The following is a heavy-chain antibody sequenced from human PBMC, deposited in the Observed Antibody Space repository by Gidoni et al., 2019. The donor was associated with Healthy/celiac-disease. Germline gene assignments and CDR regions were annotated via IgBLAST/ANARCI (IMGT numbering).Heavy chain of an antibody. CDR1: GFTFSSYG. Sequence: QVQLVESGGGVVQPGGSLRLSCAASGFTFSSYGMHWVRRAPGKGLEWVAFIRYDGSNKYYADSVKGRFTISRDNSKNTLYLQMNSLRAEDTAVYYCAKDYEDALSGSHFDYWGQGTLVTVSS. J-gene: IGHJ4*02. D-gene: IGHD1-26*01. CDR3: AKDYEDALSGSHFDY. V-gene: IGHV3-30*02. CDR2: IRYDGSNK.